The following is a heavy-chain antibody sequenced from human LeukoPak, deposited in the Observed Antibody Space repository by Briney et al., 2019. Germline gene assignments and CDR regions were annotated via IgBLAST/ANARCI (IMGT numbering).Heavy chain of an antibody. CDR3: TTSLDIVVVPAAMVRPLIDY. V-gene: IGHV3-15*01. D-gene: IGHD2-2*01. Sequence: GGSLRLSCAASGFTFSNAWFSWVRQAPGRGREWVGRFKSKTDGGTTDYAAPVKGRFTISRDDSKNTLYLLMNSLKTEDTAVYYCTTSLDIVVVPAAMVRPLIDYWGQGTLVTVSS. J-gene: IGHJ4*02. CDR2: FKSKTDGGTT. CDR1: GFTFSNAW.